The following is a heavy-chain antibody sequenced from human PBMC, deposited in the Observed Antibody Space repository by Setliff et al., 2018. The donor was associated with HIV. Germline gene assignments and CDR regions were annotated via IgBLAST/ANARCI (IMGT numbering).Heavy chain of an antibody. CDR1: GGSFTGYY. V-gene: IGHV4-34*01. CDR2: INHSGTT. CDR3: ARGVVVVPAARDYYYYLDV. D-gene: IGHD2-2*01. Sequence: LSLTCAVYGGSFTGYYWTWIRQPPGKGLEWIGEINHSGTTNHNPSLKSRVIISVDMSKNQLSLKVNSVTAADTAVYYCARGVVVVPAARDYYYYLDVWGKGTTVTVSS. J-gene: IGHJ6*03.